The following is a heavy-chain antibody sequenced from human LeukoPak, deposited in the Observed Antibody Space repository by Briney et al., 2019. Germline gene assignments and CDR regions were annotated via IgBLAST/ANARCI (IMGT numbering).Heavy chain of an antibody. Sequence: GGSLRLSCAASGFSFNRYSMNWVRQAPGKGLEWVSSISSSSSYIYYSDSVKGRFTISRDNAKNTLYLQMNSLRAEDTAVYYCARGGPSYSIDYWGQGTLVTVSS. V-gene: IGHV3-21*01. CDR1: GFSFNRYS. D-gene: IGHD1-26*01. CDR2: ISSSSSYI. CDR3: ARGGPSYSIDY. J-gene: IGHJ4*02.